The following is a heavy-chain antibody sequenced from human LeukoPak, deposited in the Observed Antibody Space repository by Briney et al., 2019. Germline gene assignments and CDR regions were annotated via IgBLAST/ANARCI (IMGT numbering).Heavy chain of an antibody. Sequence: GGSLRLSCAASGFTFSSYAMHWVRLSPGKGLEYVSGISSNGGTTSYADSVQGRFTISRDNSKNTLYLQMGSLRGEDMAVYYCARGRGTIYMFDYWGQGTLVTVSS. D-gene: IGHD2/OR15-2a*01. CDR1: GFTFSSYA. V-gene: IGHV3-64*02. CDR3: ARGRGTIYMFDY. J-gene: IGHJ4*02. CDR2: ISSNGGTT.